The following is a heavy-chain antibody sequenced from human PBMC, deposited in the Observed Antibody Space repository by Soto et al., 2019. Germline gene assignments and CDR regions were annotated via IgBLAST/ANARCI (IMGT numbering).Heavy chain of an antibody. CDR3: SIDSGGADY. J-gene: IGHJ4*01. CDR1: GYTFTSYA. V-gene: IGHV1-3*05. Sequence: QVQLVQSGAEEKKPGASVKVSCKASGYTFTSYAMHWVRQAPGQRLEWMGWINACNGNTNYSQKIQGRVTITRDTYASTAYMKLSSLRSEYTAVYYCSIDSGGADYWGQGTLVTVSS. CDR2: INACNGNT. D-gene: IGHD3-10*01.